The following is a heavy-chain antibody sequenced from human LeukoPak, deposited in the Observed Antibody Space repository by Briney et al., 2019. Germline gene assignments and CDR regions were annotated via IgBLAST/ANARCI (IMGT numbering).Heavy chain of an antibody. Sequence: KPSETLSLTCTVSGGSISSYYWSWIRQPAGKGLEWIGRIYTSGSTNYNPPLKSRVTMSVDTSKNQFSLKLSSVTAADTAVYYCAREYSSSWYLNWFDPWGQGTLVTVSS. J-gene: IGHJ5*02. CDR2: IYTSGST. D-gene: IGHD6-13*01. CDR1: GGSISSYY. CDR3: AREYSSSWYLNWFDP. V-gene: IGHV4-4*07.